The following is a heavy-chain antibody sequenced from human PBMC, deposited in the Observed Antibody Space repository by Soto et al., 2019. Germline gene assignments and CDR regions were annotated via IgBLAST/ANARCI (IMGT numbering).Heavy chain of an antibody. J-gene: IGHJ4*02. Sequence: QVQLVESGGGVVQPGRSLRLSCAASGFTFSSYGMHWVRQAPGKGLEWVAVISYDGSNKYYADSVKGRFTISRDNSKNTLYQQMNSLRAEDTAVYYRAKDLDYPYCFDYWGQGTLVTVSS. D-gene: IGHD5-12*01. CDR1: GFTFSSYG. CDR2: ISYDGSNK. V-gene: IGHV3-30*18. CDR3: AKDLDYPYCFDY.